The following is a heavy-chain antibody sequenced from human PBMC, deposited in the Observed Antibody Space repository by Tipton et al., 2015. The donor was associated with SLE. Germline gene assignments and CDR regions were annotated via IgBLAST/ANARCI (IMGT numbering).Heavy chain of an antibody. CDR1: GFTFSSYG. CDR3: AKDGTYYYGSGTMDV. Sequence: SLRLSCAASGFTFSSYGMHWVRQAPGKGLEWAAFIRYDGSNKYYADSVKGRFTISRDNSKNTLYLQMNSLRAEDTAVYYCAKDGTYYYGSGTMDVWGQGTTVTVSS. CDR2: IRYDGSNK. D-gene: IGHD3-10*01. V-gene: IGHV3-30*02. J-gene: IGHJ6*02.